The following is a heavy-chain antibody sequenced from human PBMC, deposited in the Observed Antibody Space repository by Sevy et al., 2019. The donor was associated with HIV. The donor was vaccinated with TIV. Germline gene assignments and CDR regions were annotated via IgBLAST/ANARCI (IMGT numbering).Heavy chain of an antibody. CDR2: IYDSGST. CDR1: GGSISSYY. V-gene: IGHV4-59*01. Sequence: SETLSLTCTVSGGSISSYYWSWIRQPPGKGLEWIGYIYDSGSTNYNPSLQSRVTISVDTSKNQFSLNLRSVTAAETAVYFCARPYTSGWYGGWDYWGQGTLVTVSS. D-gene: IGHD6-19*01. CDR3: ARPYTSGWYGGWDY. J-gene: IGHJ4*02.